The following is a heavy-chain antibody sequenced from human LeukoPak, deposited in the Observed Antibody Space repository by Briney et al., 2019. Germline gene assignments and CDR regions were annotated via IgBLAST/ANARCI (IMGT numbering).Heavy chain of an antibody. CDR2: IYSGGST. Sequence: GGSLRLSCAASGFTVSSNYMSWVRQAPGKGLEWVSVIYSGGSTYYADSVKGRFTISRDNSKNTLYLQMNSLRAEDTAVYYCAKDLRPEGIVGASDFDYWGQGTLVTISS. CDR1: GFTVSSNY. J-gene: IGHJ4*02. V-gene: IGHV3-53*01. D-gene: IGHD1-26*01. CDR3: AKDLRPEGIVGASDFDY.